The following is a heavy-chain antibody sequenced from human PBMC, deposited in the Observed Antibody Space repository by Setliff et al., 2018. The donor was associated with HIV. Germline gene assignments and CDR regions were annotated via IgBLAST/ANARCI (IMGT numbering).Heavy chain of an antibody. J-gene: IGHJ6*03. CDR1: GGSISSSSYY. V-gene: IGHV4-39*01. D-gene: IGHD2-15*01. Sequence: PSETLSLTCTVSGGSISSSSYYWGWIRQPPGKGLEWIGSIYYSGSTYYNPSLKSRVTISVDTSKNQFSLKLSSVTAADTAGYYCARRGGCSGGSCYFFYYYYMDVWGKGTTVTVSS. CDR2: IYYSGST. CDR3: ARRGGCSGGSCYFFYYYYMDV.